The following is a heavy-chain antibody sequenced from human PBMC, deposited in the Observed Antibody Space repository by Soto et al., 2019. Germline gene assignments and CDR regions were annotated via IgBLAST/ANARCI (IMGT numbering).Heavy chain of an antibody. D-gene: IGHD1-1*01. CDR2: VSGGGKST. V-gene: IGHV3-23*01. Sequence: PGESLKISCAASGFSFSKFAMTWVRRAPGKGLEWLAAVSGGGKSTYYADAVKGRFTISRDNSKDTLYLELNSLRVEDTAVYYCVKDPNWEWGYWGQGTLVTVSS. CDR1: GFSFSKFA. CDR3: VKDPNWEWGY. J-gene: IGHJ4*02.